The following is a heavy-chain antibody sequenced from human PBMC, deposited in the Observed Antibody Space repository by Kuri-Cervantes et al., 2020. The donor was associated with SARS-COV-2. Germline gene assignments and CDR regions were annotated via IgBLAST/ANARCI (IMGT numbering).Heavy chain of an antibody. V-gene: IGHV3-21*01. Sequence: GESLKLSCTAPGFTFNTYNMKWVRQAPGKGLEWVSGIGPSNTYIYYADSVKGRFTISGDNAKNSLYLQMNSLRAEDTAVYYCAKSTEKWTIFGVVMDYWGQGTLVTVSS. CDR3: AKSTEKWTIFGVVMDY. CDR1: GFTFNTYN. D-gene: IGHD3-3*01. CDR2: IGPSNTYI. J-gene: IGHJ4*02.